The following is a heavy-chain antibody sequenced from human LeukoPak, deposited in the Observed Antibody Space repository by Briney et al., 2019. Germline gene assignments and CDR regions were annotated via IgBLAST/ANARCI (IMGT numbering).Heavy chain of an antibody. D-gene: IGHD6-6*01. V-gene: IGHV4-39*01. CDR1: GGSISSSSYY. CDR3: ARLGEKLVGYWSDP. CDR2: IYYSGST. J-gene: IGHJ5*02. Sequence: SETLSLTCTVSGGSISSSSYYWGWIRQPPGKGLEWIGSIYYSGSTYYNPSLKSRVTISVDTSKNQFSLKLSSVTAADTAVYYCARLGEKLVGYWSDPWAREPWSPSPQ.